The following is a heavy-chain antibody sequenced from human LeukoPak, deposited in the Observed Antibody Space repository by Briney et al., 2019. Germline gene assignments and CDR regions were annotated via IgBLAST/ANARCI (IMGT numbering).Heavy chain of an antibody. Sequence: GGTLRLSCAASGFTFSSYGMSWVRQAPGKGLEWVANIKQDGSEKYYVDSVKGRFTISRDNAKNSLYLQMNSLRAEDTAVYYCARGRAGNHYFDYWGQGTLVTVSS. J-gene: IGHJ4*02. CDR2: IKQDGSEK. CDR3: ARGRAGNHYFDY. D-gene: IGHD6-25*01. V-gene: IGHV3-7*01. CDR1: GFTFSSYG.